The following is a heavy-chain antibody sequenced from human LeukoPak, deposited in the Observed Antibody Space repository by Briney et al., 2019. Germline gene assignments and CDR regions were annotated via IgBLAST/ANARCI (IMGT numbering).Heavy chain of an antibody. CDR3: VRGPPLPDFLTGNWFDP. V-gene: IGHV1-69*04. D-gene: IGHD3-9*01. CDR1: PGPVSSRD. Sequence: GASEKFCCKPTPGPVSSRDLSSARQAPGQAVECFGRTNPLVGSPHYAQKFQDRVTITADKSANTVYMELTNLKSEDTAVYYCVRGPPLPDFLTGNWFDPWGQGTRVTVSS. J-gene: IGHJ5*02. CDR2: TNPLVGSP.